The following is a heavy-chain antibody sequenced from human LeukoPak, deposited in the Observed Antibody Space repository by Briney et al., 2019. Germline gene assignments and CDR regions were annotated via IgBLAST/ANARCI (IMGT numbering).Heavy chain of an antibody. CDR1: AFTFSSYA. D-gene: IGHD1-26*01. Sequence: GGSLTLSCAASAFTFSSYAMSWVRQAPGKGMEWVSAISGSGGSTYYADSVKGRLTISRDNSTNTQYLQMNSLRAEDTAVYYCAKISRGRAFDIWGQGTMVTVSS. V-gene: IGHV3-23*01. CDR3: AKISRGRAFDI. CDR2: ISGSGGST. J-gene: IGHJ3*02.